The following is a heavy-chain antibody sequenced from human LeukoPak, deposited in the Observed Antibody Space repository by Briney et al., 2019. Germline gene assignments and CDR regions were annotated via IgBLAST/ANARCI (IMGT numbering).Heavy chain of an antibody. J-gene: IGHJ4*02. V-gene: IGHV3-30*02. CDR2: IRYDGSNK. D-gene: IGHD3-16*02. CDR3: AKDGVLRLGELSLQSSLGR. CDR1: GFTFSSYG. Sequence: GGSLRLSCAASGFTFSSYGMHWVRQAPGKGLEWVAFIRYDGSNKYYADSVKGRFTISRDNSKNTLYLQMNSLRAEDTAVYYCAKDGVLRLGELSLQSSLGRWGQGTLVTVSS.